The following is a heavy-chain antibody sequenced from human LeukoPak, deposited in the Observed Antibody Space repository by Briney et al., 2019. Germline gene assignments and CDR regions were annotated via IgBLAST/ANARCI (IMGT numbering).Heavy chain of an antibody. J-gene: IGHJ4*02. CDR3: ARLILWFGELLPD. V-gene: IGHV4-34*01. CDR2: INHSGST. CDR1: GGSFSGYY. Sequence: SETLSLTCAVYGGSFSGYYWSWIRQPPGKGLEWIGEINHSGSTNYNPSLKSRVTISVDTSKNQFSLKLSSVTAADTAVYYCARLILWFGELLPDWGQGTLITVSS. D-gene: IGHD3-10*01.